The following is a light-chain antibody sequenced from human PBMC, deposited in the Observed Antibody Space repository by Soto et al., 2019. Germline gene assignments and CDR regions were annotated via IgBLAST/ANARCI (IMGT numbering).Light chain of an antibody. CDR1: QSVSSNY. CDR3: QQYDTSPRT. J-gene: IGKJ1*01. CDR2: GAS. V-gene: IGKV3-20*01. Sequence: EVMLTQSPGTLSLSPGERATLSCRASQSVSSNYLAWCQQKSGQAPRLLIYGASNRATGIPDRFSGSGSGTDFTLTIRRLEPEDFGVYYCQQYDTSPRTFGQGTKVEF.